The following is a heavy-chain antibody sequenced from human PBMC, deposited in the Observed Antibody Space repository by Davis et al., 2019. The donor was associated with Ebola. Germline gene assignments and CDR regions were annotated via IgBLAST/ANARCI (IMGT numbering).Heavy chain of an antibody. Sequence: PGGSLRLSCAASGFTFGNYAMNWVRQAPGKGLEWVSSISSSSSYIYYADSVKGRFTISRDNAKNSLYLQMNSLRAEDTAVYYCARNPAGTWYFDYWGQGTLVTVSS. J-gene: IGHJ4*02. CDR3: ARNPAGTWYFDY. V-gene: IGHV3-21*01. CDR2: ISSSSSYI. CDR1: GFTFGNYA.